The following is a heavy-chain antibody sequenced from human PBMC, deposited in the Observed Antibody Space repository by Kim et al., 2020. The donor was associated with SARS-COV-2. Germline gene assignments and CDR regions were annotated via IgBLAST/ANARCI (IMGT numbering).Heavy chain of an antibody. D-gene: IGHD6-13*01. CDR2: ISADGLGT. CDR3: AKMPGAPESGNWYADIHYVMDV. CDR1: GFIFDDYV. J-gene: IGHJ6*04. Sequence: GGSLRLSCAGSGFIFDDYVMHWVRQAPGKGLEWVSLISADGLGTYYADFVKGRFTISRDHSKNSLFLEMKSLKTEDSGLYFCAKMPGAPESGNWYADIHYVMDVWGNGTAVTVSP. V-gene: IGHV3-43*02.